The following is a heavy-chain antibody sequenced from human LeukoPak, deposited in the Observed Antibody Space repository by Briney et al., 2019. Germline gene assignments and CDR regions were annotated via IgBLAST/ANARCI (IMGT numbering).Heavy chain of an antibody. Sequence: WGSLSLSCAASGFTFSSYAMSWVRQAPGKGLEWVSAISGSGGSTYYADSVKGRSTISRDNPKNTLYLQMNSLRAEDTAVYYCAKLYSSGWYVGYWGQGTLVTVSS. CDR1: GFTFSSYA. D-gene: IGHD6-19*01. CDR3: AKLYSSGWYVGY. CDR2: ISGSGGST. V-gene: IGHV3-23*01. J-gene: IGHJ4*02.